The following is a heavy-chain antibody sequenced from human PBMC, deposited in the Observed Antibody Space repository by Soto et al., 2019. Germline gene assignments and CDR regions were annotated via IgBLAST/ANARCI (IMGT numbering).Heavy chain of an antibody. CDR2: IRSKTHGGTI. D-gene: IGHD6-13*01. CDR3: TRGRHSSNWSGYYFDF. CDR1: GFTFRDYG. V-gene: IGHV3-49*03. J-gene: IGHJ4*02. Sequence: DVQLVVSGGGLVQPGRSLRLSCATSGFTFRDYGMGWFRQAPGKGPEWVGFIRSKTHGGTIEYAASVRGRVTVSRDNYKSIAYLQMSSRKTEGTAVFYCTRGRHSSNWSGYYFDFWSLGTLVTVSS.